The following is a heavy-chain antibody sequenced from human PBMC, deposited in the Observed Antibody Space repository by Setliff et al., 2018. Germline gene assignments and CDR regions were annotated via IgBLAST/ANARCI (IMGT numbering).Heavy chain of an antibody. D-gene: IGHD6-19*01. V-gene: IGHV4-59*01. J-gene: IGHJ4*02. CDR1: GDSMYGYY. CDR2: IYKSGTT. Sequence: SETLSLTCNVSGDSMYGYYWSWIRQPPGKGLEWIGYIYKSGTTKYNPSLGSRISMSVDTSKNQFSLNLNYVTTADPAVYYCARDQFSSGWYGAPESYFDRWGQGVLVTVSS. CDR3: ARDQFSSGWYGAPESYFDR.